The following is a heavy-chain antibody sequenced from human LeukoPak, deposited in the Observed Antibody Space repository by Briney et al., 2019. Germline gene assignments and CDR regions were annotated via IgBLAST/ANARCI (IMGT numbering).Heavy chain of an antibody. CDR1: GFTFSSYS. CDR3: ARAAYGDYYFDY. CDR2: IGSSSSYI. D-gene: IGHD4-17*01. J-gene: IGHJ4*02. V-gene: IGHV3-21*01. Sequence: GGSLRLSCAASGFTFSSYSMNWVRQAPGKGLEWVSSIGSSSSYIYYADSVKGRFTISRDNAKNSLYLQMNSLRAEDTAVYYCARAAYGDYYFDYWGQGTLVTVSS.